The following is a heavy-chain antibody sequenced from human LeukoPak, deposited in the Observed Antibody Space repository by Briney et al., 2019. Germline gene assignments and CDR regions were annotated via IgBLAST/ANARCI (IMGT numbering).Heavy chain of an antibody. Sequence: GASVKVTFKTSGYTFTSYYIHWLRQPPAQGLEWMGIINPSGGSTSYAQKFQGRVTMTRDTSTSTVYMELSSLRSEDTAVYYCASDYGDYVAFDIWGQGTMVTVSS. J-gene: IGHJ3*02. CDR3: ASDYGDYVAFDI. CDR2: INPSGGST. D-gene: IGHD4-17*01. V-gene: IGHV1-46*01. CDR1: GYTFTSYY.